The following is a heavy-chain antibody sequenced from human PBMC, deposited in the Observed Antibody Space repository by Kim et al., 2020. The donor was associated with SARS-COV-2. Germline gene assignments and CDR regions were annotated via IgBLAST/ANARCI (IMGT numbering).Heavy chain of an antibody. V-gene: IGHV4-59*01. Sequence: SETLSLTCTVSGGSISSYYWSWIRQPPGKGLEWIGYIYYSGSTNYNPSLKSRVTISVDTSKNQFSLKLSSVTAADTAVYYCARGGGYLGRNFDYWGQGTLVTVSS. CDR1: GGSISSYY. CDR2: IYYSGST. CDR3: ARGGGYLGRNFDY. J-gene: IGHJ4*02. D-gene: IGHD7-27*01.